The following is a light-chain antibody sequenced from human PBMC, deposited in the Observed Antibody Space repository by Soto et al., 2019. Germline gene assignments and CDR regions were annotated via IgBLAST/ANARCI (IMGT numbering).Light chain of an antibody. V-gene: IGKV3-20*01. J-gene: IGKJ4*01. CDR3: QQYGSSPKLT. CDR1: QSVSSTY. Sequence: EIVLTQSPGTLSLSPGERATLSCRASQSVSSTYLAWYQQKPGQAPRLLIYGASSRATGIPDRFSGSGSGTDFTLTISRLEPEYFAVYYCQQYGSSPKLTLGGGTKVDIK. CDR2: GAS.